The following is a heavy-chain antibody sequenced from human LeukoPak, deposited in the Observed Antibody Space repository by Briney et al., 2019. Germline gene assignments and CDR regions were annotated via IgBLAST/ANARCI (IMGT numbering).Heavy chain of an antibody. D-gene: IGHD2-21*01. J-gene: IGHJ4*02. CDR1: GGSISSFY. CDR2: IYYSGST. V-gene: IGHV4-59*08. CDR3: ASQAEGAYYY. Sequence: PSETLSLTCTVSGGSISSFYWSWIRQPPGKGLEWIGYIYYSGSTNYNPSLKSRVTISVDTSKNQFSLKLSSVTAADTAVYYCASQAEGAYYYWGQGTLVTVSS.